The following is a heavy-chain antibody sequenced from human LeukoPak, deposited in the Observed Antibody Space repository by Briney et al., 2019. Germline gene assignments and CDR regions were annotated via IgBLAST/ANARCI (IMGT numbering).Heavy chain of an antibody. V-gene: IGHV4-30-4*08. CDR3: ARTRRDGYNPVDY. CDR2: IYYSGST. CDR1: GGSISSGDYY. D-gene: IGHD5-24*01. Sequence: PSQTLSLTCTVSGGSISSGDYYWSWIRQPPGKGLEWIGYIYYSGSTYYNPSLKSRVTISVDTYKNQFSLKLSSVTAADTAVYYCARTRRDGYNPVDYWGQGTLVTVSS. J-gene: IGHJ4*02.